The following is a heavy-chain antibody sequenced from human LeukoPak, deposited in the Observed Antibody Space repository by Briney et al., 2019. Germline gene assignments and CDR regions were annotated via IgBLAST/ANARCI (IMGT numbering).Heavy chain of an antibody. CDR2: ISSSGST. D-gene: IGHD3-22*01. CDR3: ARGPYSYDSSGAFDI. V-gene: IGHV4-61*02. Sequence: MPSETLSLTCTVSGRSISSSSYYWSWIRQPAGKGLEWIGRISSSGSTNYNPSLKSRVTISVDTSKNQFSLKLSSVTAADTAVYFCARGPYSYDSSGAFDIWGQGTMVTVSS. J-gene: IGHJ3*02. CDR1: GRSISSSSYY.